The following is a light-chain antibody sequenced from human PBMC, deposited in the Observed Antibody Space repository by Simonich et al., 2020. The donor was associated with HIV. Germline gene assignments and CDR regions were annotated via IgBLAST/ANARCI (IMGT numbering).Light chain of an antibody. Sequence: SYVLTQPPSVSVAPGKTARITCGGNKIGSKSVHWYQQKPGQAPVLVVYGDSDRPSGFPGRFSGSNSGNTATLTISRVEAGDEADYSCQVWDTSSDHPRVFGGGTKLTVL. V-gene: IGLV3-21*03. CDR2: GDS. CDR3: QVWDTSSDHPRV. CDR1: KIGSKS. J-gene: IGLJ2*01.